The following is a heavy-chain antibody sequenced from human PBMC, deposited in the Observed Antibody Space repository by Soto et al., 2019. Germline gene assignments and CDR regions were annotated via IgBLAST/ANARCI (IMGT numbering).Heavy chain of an antibody. CDR1: GGSISSGGYY. Sequence: SETLSLTCTVSGGSISSGGYYWSWIRQHPGKGLEWIGYIYYSGSTYYNPSLKSRVTISVDTSKNQFSLKLSSVTAADTAVYYCARAHKTVTNRLGKENWFDPWGQGTLVTVSS. CDR3: ARAHKTVTNRLGKENWFDP. CDR2: IYYSGST. D-gene: IGHD4-4*01. V-gene: IGHV4-31*03. J-gene: IGHJ5*02.